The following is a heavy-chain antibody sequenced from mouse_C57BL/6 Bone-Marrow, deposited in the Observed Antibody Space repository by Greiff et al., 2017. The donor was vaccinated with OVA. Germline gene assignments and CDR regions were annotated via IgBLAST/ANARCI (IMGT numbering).Heavy chain of an antibody. V-gene: IGHV1-50*01. CDR3: ARPPSRPYDAMDY. CDR1: GYTFTSYW. CDR2: IDPSDSYT. J-gene: IGHJ4*01. Sequence: QVQLQQSGAELVKPGASVKLSCKASGYTFTSYWMQWVKQRPGQGLEWIGEIDPSDSYTNYNQKFKGKATLTVDTSSSTAYMQLSSLTSEDSAVYYCARPPSRPYDAMDYWGQGTSVTVSS.